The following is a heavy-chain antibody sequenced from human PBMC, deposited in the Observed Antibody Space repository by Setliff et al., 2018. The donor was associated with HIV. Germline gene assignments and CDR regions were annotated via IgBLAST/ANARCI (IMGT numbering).Heavy chain of an antibody. V-gene: IGHV1-18*01. J-gene: IGHJ5*02. CDR1: GYSFTSFG. CDR2: MSDYNRNT. Sequence: GASVKVSCKASGYSFTSFGISWVRRAPGQGLEWVGWMSDYNRNTEHAEKFRGRVTLTKDISTSTAYMELRSLRLDDTAAYYCARRADWFDLWGQGTLVTVSS. CDR3: ARRADWFDL.